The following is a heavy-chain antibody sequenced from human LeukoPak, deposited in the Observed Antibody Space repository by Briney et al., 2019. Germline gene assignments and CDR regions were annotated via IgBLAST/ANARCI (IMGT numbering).Heavy chain of an antibody. CDR1: GFTFSSYG. CDR3: AKDYIYSGYDDYGAENFDY. CDR2: ISYDGSNK. Sequence: GRSLRLSCAASGFTFSSYGMHWVRQAPGKGLGWVAVISYDGSNKYYADSVKGRLNISRDNSKNPLYLQMNSVRAEDTAVYYCAKDYIYSGYDDYGAENFDYWGQGTLVTVSS. D-gene: IGHD5-12*01. J-gene: IGHJ4*02. V-gene: IGHV3-30*18.